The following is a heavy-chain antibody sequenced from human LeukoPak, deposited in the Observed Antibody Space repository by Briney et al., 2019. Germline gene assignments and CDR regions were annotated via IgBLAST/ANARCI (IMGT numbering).Heavy chain of an antibody. CDR1: GGSISSGGYY. Sequence: SQTLSLTCTVSGGSISSGGYYWSWIRQPPGKGLEWIGYIYYSGSTNYNPSLKSRVTISVDTSKNQFSLKLSSVTAADTAVYYCARGRHYYDSSGYSATLFDYWGQGTLVTVSS. CDR3: ARGRHYYDSSGYSATLFDY. J-gene: IGHJ4*02. D-gene: IGHD3-22*01. CDR2: IYYSGST. V-gene: IGHV4-61*08.